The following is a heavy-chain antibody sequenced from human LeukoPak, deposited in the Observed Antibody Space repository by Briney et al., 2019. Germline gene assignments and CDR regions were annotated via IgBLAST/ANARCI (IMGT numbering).Heavy chain of an antibody. Sequence: GGSLRLSCAASGFTFSSYAMHWVRQAPGKGLEYVSAISSNGGSTYYANSVKGRFTISRDNSKNTLYLQMGSLRAEDMAVYYRARNMVRGGNLFYYYYYGMDVWGQGTTVTVSS. CDR2: ISSNGGST. CDR3: ARNMVRGGNLFYYYYYGMDV. D-gene: IGHD3-10*01. V-gene: IGHV3-64*01. CDR1: GFTFSSYA. J-gene: IGHJ6*02.